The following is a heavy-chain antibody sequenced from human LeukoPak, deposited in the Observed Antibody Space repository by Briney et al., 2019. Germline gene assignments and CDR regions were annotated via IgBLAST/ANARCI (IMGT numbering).Heavy chain of an antibody. Sequence: GASVKVSCKASGYTFISYYMYWVRQAPGQGLEWMGIINPSDENTTYAQKFQGRVTMTRDTSTSTVYMELSSLRYEDTAVYYCARDPGGRYCSGGSCYAFGGGTLRYLDHWGRGTLVTVSS. J-gene: IGHJ2*01. CDR1: GYTFISYY. D-gene: IGHD2-15*01. V-gene: IGHV1-46*01. CDR3: ARDPGGRYCSGGSCYAFGGGTLRYLDH. CDR2: INPSDENT.